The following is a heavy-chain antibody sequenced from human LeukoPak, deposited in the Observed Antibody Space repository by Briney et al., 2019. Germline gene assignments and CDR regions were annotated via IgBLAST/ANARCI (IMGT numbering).Heavy chain of an antibody. CDR1: GFTFSSYG. Sequence: PGGSLRLSCAASGFTFSSYGMNWVRQAPGKGLEWVSSISSSSSYIYYADSVKGRFTISRDNAKNSLYLQMNSLRAEDTAVYYCARVGGRRYFDYLDYWGQGTLVTVSS. CDR3: ARVGGRRYFDYLDY. V-gene: IGHV3-21*01. D-gene: IGHD3-9*01. CDR2: ISSSSSYI. J-gene: IGHJ4*02.